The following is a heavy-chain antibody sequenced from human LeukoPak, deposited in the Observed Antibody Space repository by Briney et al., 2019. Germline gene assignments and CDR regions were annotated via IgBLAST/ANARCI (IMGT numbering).Heavy chain of an antibody. Sequence: PGGSLRLSCAASGFTFSSYWMSWVRQAPGKGLEWVANIKQDGSEKYYVDSVKGRFTISRDNAKNSLYLQMNSLRAEDTALYYCATTDNFDWLLPLNAFDIWGQGTMVTVSS. CDR3: ATTDNFDWLLPLNAFDI. D-gene: IGHD3-9*01. J-gene: IGHJ3*02. CDR2: IKQDGSEK. CDR1: GFTFSSYW. V-gene: IGHV3-7*03.